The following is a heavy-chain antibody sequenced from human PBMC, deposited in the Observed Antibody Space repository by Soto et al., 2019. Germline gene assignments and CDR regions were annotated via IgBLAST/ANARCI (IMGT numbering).Heavy chain of an antibody. CDR3: AKGGTVVRCVTLDY. Sequence: EVQVWESGGTLVQPGGALTLSCATPGFVSSSYAMNWVRQAPGKGLEWVSSISASGASTTYYADSVKGRFTISRDSSRATLFLQMNSLRAEDTGVYYCAKGGTVVRCVTLDYWGQGTLVSVSS. J-gene: IGHJ4*02. D-gene: IGHD3-10*01. CDR1: GFVSSSYA. CDR2: ISASGASTT. V-gene: IGHV3-23*01.